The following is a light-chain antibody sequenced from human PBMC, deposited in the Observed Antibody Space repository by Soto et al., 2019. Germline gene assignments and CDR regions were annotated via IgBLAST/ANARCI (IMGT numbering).Light chain of an antibody. CDR1: QSVRGN. CDR2: GAS. CDR3: QQYNNWPFIT. J-gene: IGKJ5*01. Sequence: EIVMTQSPATLSVYPGERATLSCRASQSVRGNLAWYQQKPGQSPRLLIYGASSRATGIPVRFSGSGSGTEFTLTISSLQSEDFAVYYCQQYNNWPFITFGQGTLLEIK. V-gene: IGKV3-15*01.